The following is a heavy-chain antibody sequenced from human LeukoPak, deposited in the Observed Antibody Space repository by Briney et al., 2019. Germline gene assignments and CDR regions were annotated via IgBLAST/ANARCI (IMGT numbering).Heavy chain of an antibody. CDR2: IHYTGST. J-gene: IGHJ6*02. V-gene: IGHV4-59*08. Sequence: SETLSLTCTVSDGSITSYYWSWIRQPPGKGLEWIAYIHYTGSTNYNPSLKSRVTISLDTSKNQFSLNLRSVTAADTAVYYCAKGGSTNFYYGDVWGQGTTVTVSS. CDR3: AKGGSTNFYYGDV. CDR1: DGSITSYY. D-gene: IGHD2/OR15-2a*01.